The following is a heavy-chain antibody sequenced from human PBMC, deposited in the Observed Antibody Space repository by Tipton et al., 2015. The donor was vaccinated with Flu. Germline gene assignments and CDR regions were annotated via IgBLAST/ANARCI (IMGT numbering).Heavy chain of an antibody. J-gene: IGHJ6*02. CDR2: IYYSGTT. V-gene: IGHV4-39*07. CDR3: ARDLWNDRRAYYYYGVDV. Sequence: TLSLTCTVSGDSISTTIYYWGRVRQPPGKGLEWIGSIYYSGTTYYNPSLKSRVTLSVDSSKNEFSLTLASLTAADTAVYYCARDLWNDRRAYYYYGVDVWGQGTTVTVSS. D-gene: IGHD1-1*01. CDR1: GDSISTTIYY.